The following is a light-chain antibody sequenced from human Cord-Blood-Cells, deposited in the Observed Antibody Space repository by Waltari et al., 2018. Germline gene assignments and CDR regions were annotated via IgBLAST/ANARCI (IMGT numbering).Light chain of an antibody. CDR2: AAS. Sequence: AIRMTQSQSSLSASTGDRVTITCRSSQGISSYLAWYQQKPGKAPKLLIYAASTLQRGVPSRFSGSGSGTDFTLTISCLQSEDFATYYCQQYYSYPLTFGGGTKVEIK. CDR1: QGISSY. CDR3: QQYYSYPLT. J-gene: IGKJ4*01. V-gene: IGKV1-8*01.